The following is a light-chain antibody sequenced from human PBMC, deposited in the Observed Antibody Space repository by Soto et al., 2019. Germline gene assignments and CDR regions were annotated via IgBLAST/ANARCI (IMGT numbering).Light chain of an antibody. CDR3: QQLECDPPWT. J-gene: IGKJ1*01. Sequence: IQLTQSPSSLSASVGDRVTVTCRASQDISNYLAWYQQSPGRAPKLLIYLASTLESGVPSRFSGSGSGTDFTLAISSLQPEDFATYYCQQLECDPPWTFGQGTKVDIK. CDR1: QDISNY. V-gene: IGKV1-9*01. CDR2: LAS.